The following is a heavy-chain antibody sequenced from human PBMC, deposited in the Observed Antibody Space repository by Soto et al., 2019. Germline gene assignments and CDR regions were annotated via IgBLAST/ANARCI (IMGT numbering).Heavy chain of an antibody. D-gene: IGHD2-15*01. J-gene: IGHJ4*02. Sequence: LRLSCAASGFTFSDYYMSWIRQAPGKGLEWVSYISSSGSTIYYADSVKGRFTISRDNAKNSLYLQMNSLRAEDTAVYYCARDKLGYCSGGSCYEDEFDYWGQGTLVTVSS. CDR2: ISSSGSTI. V-gene: IGHV3-11*01. CDR1: GFTFSDYY. CDR3: ARDKLGYCSGGSCYEDEFDY.